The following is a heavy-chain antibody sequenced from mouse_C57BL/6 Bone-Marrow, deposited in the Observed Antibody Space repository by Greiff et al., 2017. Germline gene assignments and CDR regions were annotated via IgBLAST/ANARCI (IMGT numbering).Heavy chain of an antibody. J-gene: IGHJ1*03. CDR3: ARETGSRGWYFDV. Sequence: QVQLKESGAELAKPGASVKLSCKASGYTFTSYWMHWVKQRPGQGLEWIGYINPSSGYTKYNQKFKDKATLTADKSSSTAYMQLSSLTYEDSAVYYCARETGSRGWYFDVWGTGTTVTVSS. V-gene: IGHV1-7*01. D-gene: IGHD1-1*01. CDR1: GYTFTSYW. CDR2: INPSSGYT.